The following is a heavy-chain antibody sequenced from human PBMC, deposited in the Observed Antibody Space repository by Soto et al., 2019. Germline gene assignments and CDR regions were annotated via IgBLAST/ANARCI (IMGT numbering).Heavy chain of an antibody. D-gene: IGHD3-16*02. CDR2: ISAYNGNT. Sequence: ASVKVSCKASGYTFTSYGISWVRQAPGQGLERMGWISAYNGNTNYARKLQGRVTMTTDTSTSTAYMELRSLRSDDTAVYYCARADDYIWGSCRYPLNFDYWGQGTLVTVSS. CDR1: GYTFTSYG. CDR3: ARADDYIWGSCRYPLNFDY. V-gene: IGHV1-18*01. J-gene: IGHJ4*02.